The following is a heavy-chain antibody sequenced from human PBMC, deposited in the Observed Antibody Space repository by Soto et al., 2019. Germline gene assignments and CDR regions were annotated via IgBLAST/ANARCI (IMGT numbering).Heavy chain of an antibody. D-gene: IGHD2-15*01. CDR1: GITFSEYR. CDR2: IKQDGSEK. Sequence: PGGSMRLSCLASGITFSEYRMSWVRPDPGKGLEWVANIKQDGSEKYYVDSVKGRFTISRDNAKNSLYLQMNSLRAEDTAVYYCARVAGGLLDYCMDVWGQGTTVTVSS. J-gene: IGHJ6*02. V-gene: IGHV3-7*03. CDR3: ARVAGGLLDYCMDV.